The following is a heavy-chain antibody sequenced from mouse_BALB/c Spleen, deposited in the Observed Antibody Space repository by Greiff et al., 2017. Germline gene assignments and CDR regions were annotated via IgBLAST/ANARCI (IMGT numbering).Heavy chain of an antibody. CDR1: GFSLTSYG. CDR3: AKDSTTVDSWFAY. V-gene: IGHV2-9*02. D-gene: IGHD1-1*01. CDR2: IWAGGST. Sequence: VQLQQSGPGLVAPSQSLSITCTVSGFSLTSYGVHWVRQPPGKGLEWLGVIWAGGSTNYNSALMSRLSISKDNSKSQVFLKMNSLQTDDTAMYYCAKDSTTVDSWFAYWGQGTLVTVSA. J-gene: IGHJ3*01.